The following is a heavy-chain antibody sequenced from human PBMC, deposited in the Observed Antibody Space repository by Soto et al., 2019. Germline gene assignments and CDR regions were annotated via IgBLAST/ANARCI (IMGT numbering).Heavy chain of an antibody. CDR2: IYYSGST. CDR1: GGSISSGDYY. J-gene: IGHJ4*02. Sequence: SETLSLTCTVSGGSISSGDYYWSWIRQPPGKGLEWIGYIYYSGSTYYNPSLKSRVTISVDTSKNQFSLKLSSVTAADTAVYYCAREYGSGSYYNFDYWGQGTLVTVSS. D-gene: IGHD3-10*01. CDR3: AREYGSGSYYNFDY. V-gene: IGHV4-30-4*01.